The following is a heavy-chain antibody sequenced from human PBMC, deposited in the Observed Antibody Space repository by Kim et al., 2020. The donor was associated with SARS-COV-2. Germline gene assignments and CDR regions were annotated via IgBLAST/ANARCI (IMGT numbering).Heavy chain of an antibody. Sequence: TLSAASVKGRLTISRNNSKNTLYLQMNFLTGEDTALYYCVRGGWGSRFDFWGQGTLVTVSS. D-gene: IGHD3-16*01. CDR2: T. CDR3: VRGGWGSRFDF. J-gene: IGHJ4*02. V-gene: IGHV3-23*01.